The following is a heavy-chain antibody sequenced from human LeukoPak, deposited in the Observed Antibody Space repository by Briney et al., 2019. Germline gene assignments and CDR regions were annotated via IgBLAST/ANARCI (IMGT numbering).Heavy chain of an antibody. CDR3: ARVGRGDHTWGSYYCDH. CDR2: ISSSGST. Sequence: PETLSLTCTVSGDSFSSYHWSWLRQPPGKGLEWIGYISSSGSTSCNPSLKSRVTISVDTSKNQFSLKLSSVTAADTAVYYCARVGRGDHTWGSYYCDHWGQGTLVSVSS. V-gene: IGHV4-59*01. CDR1: GDSFSSYH. D-gene: IGHD3-16*01. J-gene: IGHJ4*02.